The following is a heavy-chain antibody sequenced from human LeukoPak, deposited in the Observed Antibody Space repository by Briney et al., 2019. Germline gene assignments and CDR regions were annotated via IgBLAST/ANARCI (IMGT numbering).Heavy chain of an antibody. J-gene: IGHJ4*02. CDR2: ISGSGGST. CDR1: GFTFSSYA. Sequence: GGSLRLSCAASGFTFSSYAMSWVRQAPGKGLEWVSAISGSGGSTYYADSVKGRFTISRDNSRNTLYLQMNNLRAGDTAIYYCARWDTALVIWGQGTLVIVSS. V-gene: IGHV3-23*01. CDR3: ARWDTALVI. D-gene: IGHD5-18*01.